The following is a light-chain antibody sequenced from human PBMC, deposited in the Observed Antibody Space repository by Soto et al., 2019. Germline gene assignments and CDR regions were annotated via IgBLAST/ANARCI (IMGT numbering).Light chain of an antibody. CDR3: QQYENLPT. J-gene: IGKJ5*01. CDR2: DAS. V-gene: IGKV1-33*01. CDR1: QDITNC. Sequence: DIQMTQSPSSLSASVGDRVTITCQASQDITNCLNWYHQKPGKAPKLLIYDASNLETGVPSRFSGSGSGRHFTFTITSLQPEDIATYYCQQYENLPTFGQGTRLEIK.